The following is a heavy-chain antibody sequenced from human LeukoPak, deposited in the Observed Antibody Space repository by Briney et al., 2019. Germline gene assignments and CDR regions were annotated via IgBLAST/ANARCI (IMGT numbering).Heavy chain of an antibody. D-gene: IGHD5-12*01. CDR3: ARGSIPTLLGGYVTCDP. CDR1: GGSISSYY. J-gene: IGHJ5*02. Sequence: SETLSLTCTVSGGSISSYYLSWIRQPPGKGLEWIGYIYYSGSTNYNPSLKSRVTISVDTSKNQFSLKLSSVTAADTAVYYCARGSIPTLLGGYVTCDPWGQGTLVAVSS. V-gene: IGHV4-59*01. CDR2: IYYSGST.